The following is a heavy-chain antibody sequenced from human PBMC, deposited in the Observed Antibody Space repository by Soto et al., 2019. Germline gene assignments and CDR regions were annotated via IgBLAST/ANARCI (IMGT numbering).Heavy chain of an antibody. CDR3: AREDDGSGSYFDY. V-gene: IGHV3-74*01. D-gene: IGHD3-10*01. Sequence: EVQLVESGGGLVQPGGSLRLSCAVSGFTFRSYWMHWVRQVPGKGLVWVSRIKSDGSYIKYADSVKGRFTISRDNAKSTLYLQMSSLRVEDTAVYYCAREDDGSGSYFDYWGQGTLVTVSS. CDR1: GFTFRSYW. CDR2: IKSDGSYI. J-gene: IGHJ4*02.